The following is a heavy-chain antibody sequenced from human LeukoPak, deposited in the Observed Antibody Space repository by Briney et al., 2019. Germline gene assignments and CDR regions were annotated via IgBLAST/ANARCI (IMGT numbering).Heavy chain of an antibody. CDR2: ISSDGGST. J-gene: IGHJ4*02. CDR1: GFSFSSYA. Sequence: PGGSLRLSCSASGFSFSSYAMHWVRQAPGKGLEYVTAISSDGGSTYYADSVKGRFTISRDNSKSTLYLQMSSLRAEDTAVYYCVKGTGTGSWKGSFDYWGQGTLVTVSS. CDR3: VKGTGTGSWKGSFDY. D-gene: IGHD6-13*01. V-gene: IGHV3-64D*06.